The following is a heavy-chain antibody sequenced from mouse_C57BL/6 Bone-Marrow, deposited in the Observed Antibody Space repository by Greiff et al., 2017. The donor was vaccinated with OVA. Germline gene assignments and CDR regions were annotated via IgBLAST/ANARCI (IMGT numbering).Heavy chain of an antibody. CDR3: ARSGGYYGSSFDY. V-gene: IGHV1-69*01. D-gene: IGHD1-1*01. CDR1: GYTFTSYW. Sequence: VQLQQPGAELVMPGASVKLSCKASGYTFTSYWMHWVKQRPGQGLEWIGEIDPSDSYTNYNQKFKGKSTLTVDKSSSTAYMQLSSLTSEDSAVYYCARSGGYYGSSFDYWGQGTTLTVSS. J-gene: IGHJ2*01. CDR2: IDPSDSYT.